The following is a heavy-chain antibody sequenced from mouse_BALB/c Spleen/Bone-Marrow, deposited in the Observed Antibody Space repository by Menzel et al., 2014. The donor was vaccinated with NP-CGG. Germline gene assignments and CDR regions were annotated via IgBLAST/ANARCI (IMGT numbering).Heavy chain of an antibody. CDR1: GYTFTSYW. CDR2: IYPGSGST. J-gene: IGHJ4*01. Sequence: KQSGSELVRPGASVKLSCKASGYTFTSYWMHWVKQRPGQGLEWIGNIYPGSGSTNYDEKFKSKATLTVDTSSSTAYMQLSSLTSEDPAVYHCTRRYEIYYAMDCWGQGTSVTVSS. D-gene: IGHD2-14*01. V-gene: IGHV1S22*01. CDR3: TRRYEIYYAMDC.